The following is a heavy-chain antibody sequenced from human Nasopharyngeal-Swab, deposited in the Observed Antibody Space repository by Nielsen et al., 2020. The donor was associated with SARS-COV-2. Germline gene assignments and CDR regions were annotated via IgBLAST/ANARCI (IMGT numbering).Heavy chain of an antibody. CDR3: ARPPSDYYDTSGFFGY. Sequence: ASVKVSCKASGYTFTSYGISWVRQAPGQGLEWMGRINPNSGGTNYAQKFQGRVTMTRDTSITTAYMELSRLRSDDTAVYYCARPPSDYYDTSGFFGYWGQGTLVTVSS. CDR1: GYTFTSYG. V-gene: IGHV1-2*06. J-gene: IGHJ4*02. D-gene: IGHD3-22*01. CDR2: INPNSGGT.